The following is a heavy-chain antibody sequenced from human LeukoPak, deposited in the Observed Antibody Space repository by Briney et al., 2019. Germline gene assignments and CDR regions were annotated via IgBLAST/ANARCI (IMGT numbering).Heavy chain of an antibody. CDR2: IYAGGST. D-gene: IGHD3-10*01. CDR1: GFTVGSNY. V-gene: IGHV3-66*01. J-gene: IGHJ6*02. Sequence: GGSLRLSCAASGFTVGSNYMSWVRQAPGKGLEWVSVIYAGGSTYYADSVQGRFTISRDNSKHTLSLQMNSLRAEDTAVYYCARERLWSYGMDVWGQGTTVTVSS. CDR3: ARERLWSYGMDV.